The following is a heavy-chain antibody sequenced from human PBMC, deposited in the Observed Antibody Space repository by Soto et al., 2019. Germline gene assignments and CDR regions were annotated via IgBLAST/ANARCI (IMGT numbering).Heavy chain of an antibody. CDR1: GGSISSYY. J-gene: IGHJ4*02. V-gene: IGHV4-59*08. D-gene: IGHD1-26*01. CDR3: ARLPIVGANYYFDY. Sequence: SETLSLTCTVSGGSISSYYWSWIRQPPGKGLEWIGYIYYSGSTNYNPSLKSRVTISVDTSKNQFSLKRSSVTAADTAVYYCARLPIVGANYYFDYWGQGTLVTVSS. CDR2: IYYSGST.